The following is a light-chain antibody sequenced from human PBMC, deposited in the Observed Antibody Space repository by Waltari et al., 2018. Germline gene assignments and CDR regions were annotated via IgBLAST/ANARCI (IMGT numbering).Light chain of an antibody. J-gene: IGKJ1*01. CDR1: QSISSW. CDR3: QQSNNYSRWT. V-gene: IGKV1-5*03. Sequence: DIQMTQSPSTLSVSVGDRVTIPCRASQSISSWLAWYQQKPGKAPKLLIYKASNLESGVPSRFSGSGSGTEFTLTISSLQPDDFATYYYQQSNNYSRWTFGQGTKVEIK. CDR2: KAS.